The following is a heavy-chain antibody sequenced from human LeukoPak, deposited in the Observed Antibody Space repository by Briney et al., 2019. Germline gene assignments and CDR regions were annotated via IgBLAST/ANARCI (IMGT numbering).Heavy chain of an antibody. CDR2: IYYSGST. J-gene: IGHJ4*02. V-gene: IGHV4-59*12. CDR3: ARGGSSFRFDY. Sequence: SETLSLTCTVSGGSISSYYWSWIRQPPGKGLEWIGYIYYSGSTNYNPSLKSRVTISVDRSKNQFSLKLSSVTAADTAVYYCARGGSSFRFDYWGQGTLVTVSS. D-gene: IGHD6-13*01. CDR1: GGSISSYY.